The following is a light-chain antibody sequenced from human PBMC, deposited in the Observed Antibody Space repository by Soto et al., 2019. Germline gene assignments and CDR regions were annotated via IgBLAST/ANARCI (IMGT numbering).Light chain of an antibody. J-gene: IGKJ5*01. V-gene: IGKV2-28*01. CDR1: QSLLHSNGYNY. Sequence: DIVMTQSPLSLPVTPGEPASISCRSSQSLLHSNGYNYLDWYLQKPGQSPQLLIYKVSNRGSGVPARFSGSGSGTDFALKISRVEAEDVGVYYCMQGTHWPITFGQGTRLEIK. CDR2: KVS. CDR3: MQGTHWPIT.